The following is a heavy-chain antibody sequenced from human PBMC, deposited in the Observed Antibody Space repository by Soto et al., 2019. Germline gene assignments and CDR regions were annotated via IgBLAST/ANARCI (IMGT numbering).Heavy chain of an antibody. CDR1: GYIFTGYY. V-gene: IGHV1-2*02. J-gene: IGHJ4*02. D-gene: IGHD1-7*01. CDR3: ARENWNYDCDY. Sequence: ASVKVSCKGFGYIFTGYYIHWVRQAPGQGLEWMGWINPASGGTNYAQKFQGRVTMTRDMSFSTAYMELSRLGSDDTAVYYCARENWNYDCDYWGQGTLVTVSS. CDR2: INPASGGT.